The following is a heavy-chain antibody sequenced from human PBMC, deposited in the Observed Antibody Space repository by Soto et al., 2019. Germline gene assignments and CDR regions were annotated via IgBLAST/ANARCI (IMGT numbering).Heavy chain of an antibody. D-gene: IGHD5-18*01. Sequence: GGSLRLSCAASGFTFSSYGMHWVRQAPGKGLEWVAVIWYDGSNKYYADSVKGRFTISRDNSKNTLYLQMNSLRAEDTAVYYCARDRDGYSYGLGMDVWGQGTTVTVSS. CDR2: IWYDGSNK. CDR1: GFTFSSYG. CDR3: ARDRDGYSYGLGMDV. V-gene: IGHV3-33*01. J-gene: IGHJ6*02.